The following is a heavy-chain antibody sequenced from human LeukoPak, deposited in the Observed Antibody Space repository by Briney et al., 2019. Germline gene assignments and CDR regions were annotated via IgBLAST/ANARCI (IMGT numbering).Heavy chain of an antibody. CDR2: ISYDGSNK. D-gene: IGHD3-22*01. CDR3: AREEADYYDSSGYFEYYFDY. Sequence: PGGSLRLSYAASGFTFSSYAMHWVRQAPGKGLEWVAVISYDGSNKYYADSVKGRFTISRDNSKNTLYLQMNSLRAEDTAVYYCAREEADYYDSSGYFEYYFDYWGQGTLVTVSS. CDR1: GFTFSSYA. J-gene: IGHJ4*01. V-gene: IGHV3-30-3*01.